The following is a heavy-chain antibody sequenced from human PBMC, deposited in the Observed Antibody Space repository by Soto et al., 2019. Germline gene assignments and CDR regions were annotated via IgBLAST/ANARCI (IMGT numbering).Heavy chain of an antibody. CDR2: IYYSGST. V-gene: IGHV4-59*08. J-gene: IGHJ4*02. CDR1: GGSISIYY. D-gene: IGHD5-18*01. CDR3: ARHRYSYGVYYFDY. Sequence: SDTLSLTCTVSGGSISIYYWSWIRQPPGKGLEWIGYIYYSGSTNYNPSLTSRVTISVDTSKNQFSLKLSSVTAADTAVYYCARHRYSYGVYYFDYWGQGTLVTVSS.